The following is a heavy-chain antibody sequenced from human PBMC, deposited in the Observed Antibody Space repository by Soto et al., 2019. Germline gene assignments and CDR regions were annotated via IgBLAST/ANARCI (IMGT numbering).Heavy chain of an antibody. D-gene: IGHD4-17*01. CDR2: IYPGDSDT. J-gene: IGHJ6*02. Sequence: GESLKISCKGSGYSFTSYWIGWVRQMPGKGLEWMGIIYPGDSDTRYSRSFQGQVTISADKSISTAYLQWGSLKASDTAMYYGAVPHYGGKGGDSCYYGMDVWGQGTTVTVSS. CDR3: AVPHYGGKGGDSCYYGMDV. V-gene: IGHV5-51*01. CDR1: GYSFTSYW.